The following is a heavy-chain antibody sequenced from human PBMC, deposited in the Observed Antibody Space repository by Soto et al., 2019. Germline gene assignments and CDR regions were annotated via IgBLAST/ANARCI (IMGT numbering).Heavy chain of an antibody. CDR2: ISYDGSNK. Sequence: LRLSCAASGFTFSSYGMHWVRQAPGKGLEWVAVISYDGSNKCYADSVKGRFTISRDNSKNTLYLQMNSLRAEDTAVYYCAKGLRPGYGHYYFDYWGQGALVTVSS. V-gene: IGHV3-30*18. J-gene: IGHJ4*02. CDR1: GFTFSSYG. D-gene: IGHD5-18*01. CDR3: AKGLRPGYGHYYFDY.